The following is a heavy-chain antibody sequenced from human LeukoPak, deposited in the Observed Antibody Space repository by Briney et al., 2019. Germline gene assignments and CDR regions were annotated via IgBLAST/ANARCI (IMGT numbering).Heavy chain of an antibody. D-gene: IGHD4-17*01. Sequence: PGGSLRLSCAASGFTFSTHGMNWVRQAPGKGVEWISYISSTTSNIYYADSVKGRFTLSRENAKNSLYLQMNSLRAENTAVYYCARDVTYYGTDWFDPWGQGTLVTVSS. V-gene: IGHV3-48*04. J-gene: IGHJ5*02. CDR3: ARDVTYYGTDWFDP. CDR1: GFTFSTHG. CDR2: ISSTTSNI.